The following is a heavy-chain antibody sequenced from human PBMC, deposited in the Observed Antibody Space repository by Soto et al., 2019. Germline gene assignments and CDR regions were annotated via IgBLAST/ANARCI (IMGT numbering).Heavy chain of an antibody. D-gene: IGHD6-13*01. CDR3: ARYSSSWYWDYYYYYGMDV. Sequence: XSVKVSCKASGYTFTSYAMHWVRQAPVQRLEWMGWINAGNGNTKYSQKFQGRVTITRDTSASTAYMELSSLRSEDTAVYYCARYSSSWYWDYYYYYGMDVWGQGTTVTVSS. J-gene: IGHJ6*02. CDR1: GYTFTSYA. CDR2: INAGNGNT. V-gene: IGHV1-3*01.